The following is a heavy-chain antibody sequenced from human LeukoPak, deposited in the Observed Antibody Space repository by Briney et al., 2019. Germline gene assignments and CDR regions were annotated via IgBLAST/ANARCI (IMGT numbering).Heavy chain of an antibody. V-gene: IGHV3-21*01. CDR2: ISSSSSYI. CDR3: ARDGVGATMRANYGMDV. Sequence: GGSLRLSCAASGFTFSSYSMNWVRQAPGKGLEWVSSISSSSSYIYYADSVKGRFTISRDNAKNSLYLQMNSLRAEDMAVYYCARDGVGATMRANYGMDVWGQGTTVTVSS. J-gene: IGHJ6*02. CDR1: GFTFSSYS. D-gene: IGHD1-26*01.